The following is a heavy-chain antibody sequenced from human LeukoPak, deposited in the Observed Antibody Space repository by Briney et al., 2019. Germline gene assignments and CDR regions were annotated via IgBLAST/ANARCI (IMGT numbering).Heavy chain of an antibody. CDR1: GYTFTGYY. V-gene: IGHV1-2*02. CDR3: ARDPGWGSYYLYYFGY. CDR2: INPNSGGT. D-gene: IGHD1-26*01. J-gene: IGHJ4*02. Sequence: ASVKVSCKASGYTFTGYYMHWVRQAPGQGLEWMGWINPNSGGTNYAQKFQGRVTMTRDTSISTAYMELSRLRSDDTAVYYCARDPGWGSYYLYYFGYWGQGTLVTVSS.